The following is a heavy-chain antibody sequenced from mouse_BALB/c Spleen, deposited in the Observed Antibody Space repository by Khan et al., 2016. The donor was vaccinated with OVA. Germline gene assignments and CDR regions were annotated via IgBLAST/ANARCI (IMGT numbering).Heavy chain of an antibody. CDR2: INPGSGNS. CDR1: GYTFTDYY. J-gene: IGHJ3*01. Sequence: VQLQQSGAELARPGASVKLSCKASGYTFTDYYIDWVKQRTGTGLEWIGEINPGSGNSYYNEKFKGKATQTADKSSNTAFVQLSSLTSDDSAVYFCAREWGAWFAYWGQGTLVTVSA. V-gene: IGHV1-77*01. CDR3: AREWGAWFAY.